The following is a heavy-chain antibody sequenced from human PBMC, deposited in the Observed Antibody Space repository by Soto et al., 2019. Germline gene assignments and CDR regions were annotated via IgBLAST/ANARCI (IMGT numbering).Heavy chain of an antibody. J-gene: IGHJ4*02. D-gene: IGHD5-12*01. CDR1: GFTFSSYA. Sequence: QVQLVESGGGVVQPGRSLRLSCAASGFTFSSYAMHWVRQAPGKGLEWVAVISYDGSNKYYADSVKGRFTISRDNSKNTLYLQMNSLRAEDTAVYYCAREGDGYSGYDTFDYWGQGTLVTVSS. CDR3: AREGDGYSGYDTFDY. CDR2: ISYDGSNK. V-gene: IGHV3-30-3*01.